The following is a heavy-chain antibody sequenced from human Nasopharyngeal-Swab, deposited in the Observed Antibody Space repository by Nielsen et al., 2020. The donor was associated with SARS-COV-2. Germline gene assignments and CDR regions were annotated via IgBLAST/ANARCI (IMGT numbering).Heavy chain of an antibody. CDR2: ISSSSSYI. D-gene: IGHD2-2*01. J-gene: IGHJ3*02. CDR3: ARDLGGSVPAAMGAFDI. Sequence: VRQAPGKGLGWVSSISSSSSYIYYADSGKGRFTISRDNAKNSLYLQMNSLRAEDTAVYYCARDLGGSVPAAMGAFDIWGQGTMVTVSS. V-gene: IGHV3-21*01.